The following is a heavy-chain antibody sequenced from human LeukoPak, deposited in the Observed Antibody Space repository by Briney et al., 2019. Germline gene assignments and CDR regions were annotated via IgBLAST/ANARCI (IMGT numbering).Heavy chain of an antibody. V-gene: IGHV4-61*02. CDR1: GDSISSGTYY. CDR3: ARGFEYSTSSRLGYYYFYMDV. Sequence: SQTLSLTCTVSGDSISSGTYYWSWIRQPAGKGLEWIGRIDASGNPNYNPSLRSRLTMSVDTSKNQFSLNLRFVTAADTAVFYCARGFEYSTSSRLGYYYFYMDVWGIGTTVTVSS. J-gene: IGHJ6*03. CDR2: IDASGNP. D-gene: IGHD6-6*01.